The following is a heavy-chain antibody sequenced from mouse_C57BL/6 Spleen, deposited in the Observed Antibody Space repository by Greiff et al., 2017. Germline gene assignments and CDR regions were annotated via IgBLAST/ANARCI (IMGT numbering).Heavy chain of an antibody. D-gene: IGHD3-3*01. CDR3: ARRGGPYYFDY. J-gene: IGHJ2*01. Sequence: VQLQQPGAELVMPGASVKLSCKASGYTFTSYWMHWVKQRPGQGLEWIGEIDPSDSYTNYTQKFKGKSTLTVDKSSSTAYMQLSSLTSEDSAVYYCARRGGPYYFDYWGQGTTLSVSS. V-gene: IGHV1-69*01. CDR2: IDPSDSYT. CDR1: GYTFTSYW.